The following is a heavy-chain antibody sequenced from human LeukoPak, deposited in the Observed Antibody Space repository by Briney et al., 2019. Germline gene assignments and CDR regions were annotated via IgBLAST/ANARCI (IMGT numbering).Heavy chain of an antibody. D-gene: IGHD4-17*01. J-gene: IGHJ6*03. CDR3: ASGDYAYYYYYMDV. V-gene: IGHV4-61*02. Sequence: SQTLSLTCSVSGGSISSGSYYWSWIRQPAGKVLERIGRIYTSGSTNYNPSLKSRVAISVDTSKNQFSLKLSSVTAADTAVYYCASGDYAYYYYYMDVWGKGTTVTVSS. CDR2: IYTSGST. CDR1: GGSISSGSYY.